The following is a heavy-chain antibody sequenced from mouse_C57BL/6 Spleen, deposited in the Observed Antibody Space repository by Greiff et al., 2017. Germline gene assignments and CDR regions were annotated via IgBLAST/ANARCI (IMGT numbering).Heavy chain of an antibody. Sequence: DVKLVESRPGLAKPSQTLSLTCSVTGYSITSDYWNWIRKFPGNKLAYLGYISYSGSTYYNPSLKSRISITRDTSKNQYYLQLNSVTTEDTATYYCARSPRYYYGSSYGGFDYWGQGTTLTVSS. CDR1: GYSITSDY. V-gene: IGHV3-8*01. CDR2: ISYSGST. CDR3: ARSPRYYYGSSYGGFDY. J-gene: IGHJ2*01. D-gene: IGHD1-1*01.